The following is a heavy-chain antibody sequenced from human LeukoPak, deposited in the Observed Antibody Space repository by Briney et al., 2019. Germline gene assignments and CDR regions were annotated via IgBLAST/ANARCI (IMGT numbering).Heavy chain of an antibody. D-gene: IGHD2-2*01. J-gene: IGHJ6*03. CDR3: ASCREYQLLPDEGTDYYYYMDV. CDR1: GYSFTSYW. CDR2: FDPEDGET. Sequence: GESLKISCKGSGYSFTSYWIGWVRQAPGKGLEWMGGFDPEDGETIYAQKFQGRVTMTEDTSTDTAYMELSSLRSEDTAVYYCASCREYQLLPDEGTDYYYYMDVWGKGTTVTVSS. V-gene: IGHV1-24*01.